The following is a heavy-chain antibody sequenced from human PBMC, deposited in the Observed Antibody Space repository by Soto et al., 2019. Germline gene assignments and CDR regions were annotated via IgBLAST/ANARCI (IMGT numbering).Heavy chain of an antibody. CDR1: GGSISSYN. D-gene: IGHD4-4*01. CDR2: FYYSGST. J-gene: IGHJ6*03. Sequence: QVQLQESGPGLVKPSETLSLTGTVSGGSISSYNWSWIRQPPGKGLEWFGYFYYSGSTNYNPSLKSRVTITVDTSKNQFSLKLSSVTAADTAVYYCARGATDYYYYYMDVWGKGTTVTVSS. V-gene: IGHV4-59*01. CDR3: ARGATDYYYYYMDV.